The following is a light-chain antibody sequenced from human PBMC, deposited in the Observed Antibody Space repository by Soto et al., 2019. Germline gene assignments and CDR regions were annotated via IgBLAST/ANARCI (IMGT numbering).Light chain of an antibody. CDR3: QQYEVYPIS. CDR1: QSINSW. J-gene: IGKJ5*01. Sequence: DIQMTQSPSTLSASVGDRVTITCRASQSINSWLAWYQQKPGKAPKLLIHRASSLQSGVPSRFSGSGSGTDFTLTTSSLQPDDFAAYYCQQYEVYPISFGQGTRLEIK. V-gene: IGKV1-5*03. CDR2: RAS.